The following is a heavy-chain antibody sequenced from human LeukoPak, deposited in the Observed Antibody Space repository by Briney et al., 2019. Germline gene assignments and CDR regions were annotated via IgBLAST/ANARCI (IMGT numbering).Heavy chain of an antibody. CDR3: ARVERHMTMVTQPDY. J-gene: IGHJ4*02. V-gene: IGHV3-53*01. CDR2: IYSGGST. CDR1: GFTVSSNY. Sequence: PGGSLRLSCAASGFTVSSNYMSWVRQAPGKGLEWVSVIYSGGSTYYADSVKGRFTISRDNAKTSLSLQMDSLRAEDTAVYFCARVERHMTMVTQPDYWGQGTLVTVSS. D-gene: IGHD4/OR15-4a*01.